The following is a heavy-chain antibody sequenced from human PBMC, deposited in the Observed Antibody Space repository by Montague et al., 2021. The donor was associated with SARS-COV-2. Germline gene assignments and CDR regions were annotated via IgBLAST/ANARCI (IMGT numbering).Heavy chain of an antibody. J-gene: IGHJ4*02. CDR3: ARYRITIFLGRMFDY. CDR1: GGSIRSSSYY. D-gene: IGHD3-9*01. V-gene: IGHV4-39*01. CDR2: IYYSGST. Sequence: SETLSLTCTVSGGSIRSSSYYWGWIRQPPGKGLEWIGSIYYSGSTYYNPSLKSRVTISVDTSKNQFSLKLSSVTAADTAVYYCARYRITIFLGRMFDYWGQGTLVTVSS.